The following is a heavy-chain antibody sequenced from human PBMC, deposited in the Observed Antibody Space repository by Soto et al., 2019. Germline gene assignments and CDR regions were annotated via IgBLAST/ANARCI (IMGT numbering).Heavy chain of an antibody. CDR1: GFTFSSYG. CDR2: ISYDGSNK. J-gene: IGHJ4*02. D-gene: IGHD3-9*01. CDR3: AKDLRKGSQNYDIFTGYYSLNYFDY. Sequence: GGSLRLSCAASGFTFSSYGMHWVRQAPGKGLEWVAVISYDGSNKYYADSVKGRFTISRDNSKNTLYLQMNSLRAEDTAVYYCAKDLRKGSQNYDIFTGYYSLNYFDYWGQGTLVTVSS. V-gene: IGHV3-30*18.